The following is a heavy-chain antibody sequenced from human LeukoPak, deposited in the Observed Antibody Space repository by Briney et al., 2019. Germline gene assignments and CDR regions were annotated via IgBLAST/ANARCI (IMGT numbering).Heavy chain of an antibody. J-gene: IGHJ4*02. CDR1: GYTLTELS. Sequence: ASVKVSCKVSGYTLTELSMHWVRQAPGKGLEWMGGFDPEDGETIYAQKFQGRVTMTEDTSTDTAYMELSSLRSEDTAEYYCAALSEGGVVVPAAMPFDYWGQGTLVTVSS. D-gene: IGHD2-2*01. CDR2: FDPEDGET. V-gene: IGHV1-24*01. CDR3: AALSEGGVVVPAAMPFDY.